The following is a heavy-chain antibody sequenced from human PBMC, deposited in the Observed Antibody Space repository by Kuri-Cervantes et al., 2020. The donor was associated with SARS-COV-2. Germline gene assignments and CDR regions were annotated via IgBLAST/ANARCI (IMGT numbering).Heavy chain of an antibody. Sequence: SQTLSLTCAVSGDSVSSNIAAWNWIRQSPSRGLEWLGRTYYRSEWNTDYAVSVQSRISIHPDIDKNQFSLKLSSVTAADTAVYYCASDHIAVAGTGDYWGQGTLVTVSS. D-gene: IGHD6-19*01. J-gene: IGHJ4*02. CDR1: GDSVSSNIAA. V-gene: IGHV6-1*01. CDR2: TYYRSEWNT. CDR3: ASDHIAVAGTGDY.